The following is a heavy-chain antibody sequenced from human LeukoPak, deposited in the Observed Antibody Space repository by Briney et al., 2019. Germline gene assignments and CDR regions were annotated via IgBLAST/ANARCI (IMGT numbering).Heavy chain of an antibody. J-gene: IGHJ6*03. V-gene: IGHV4-59*01. CDR2: IYYSGST. CDR1: GGSISSYY. CDR3: ARCPRQEWIYYYYMDV. D-gene: IGHD2-2*03. Sequence: SETLSLTCTVSGGSISSYYWSWIRQPPGKGLEWIGDIYYSGSTNYNPSLKSRVTISVDTSKNQFSLKLSSVTAADTAVYYCARCPRQEWIYYYYMDVWGKGTTVTVSS.